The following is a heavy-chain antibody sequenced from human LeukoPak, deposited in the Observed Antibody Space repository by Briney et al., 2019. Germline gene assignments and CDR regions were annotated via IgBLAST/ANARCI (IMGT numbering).Heavy chain of an antibody. CDR3: ARGEGSYFDY. Sequence: PSETLSLTCTVSGGSISSYYWSWIRQPPGKGLEWIGYIYYSGSTNYNPSLKSRVTISVDRSKNQFSLKLSSVTAADTAVYYCARGEGSYFDYWGQGTLVTVSS. J-gene: IGHJ4*02. CDR1: GGSISSYY. V-gene: IGHV4-59*12. CDR2: IYYSGST.